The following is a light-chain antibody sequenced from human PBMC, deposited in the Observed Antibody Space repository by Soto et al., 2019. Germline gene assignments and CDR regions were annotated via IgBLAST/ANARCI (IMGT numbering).Light chain of an antibody. CDR3: QQSYSTPTWT. CDR2: VAS. Sequence: DIQMTQSPSSLSASVGDTVTITCRASQNIRSYLNWYQQRPGKAPKLLVYVASSLQSGVPSRFSGSGSGTDFNLTISSLQPEDFATYYCQQSYSTPTWTFGQGTKVEF. J-gene: IGKJ1*01. CDR1: QNIRSY. V-gene: IGKV1-39*01.